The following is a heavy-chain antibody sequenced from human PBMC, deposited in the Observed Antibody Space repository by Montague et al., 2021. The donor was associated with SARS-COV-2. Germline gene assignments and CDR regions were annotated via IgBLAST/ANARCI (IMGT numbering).Heavy chain of an antibody. CDR1: GFSRNTSGMC. Sequence: PALVKPTQTLTLTCTFSGFSRNTSGMCVSWIRQPPGKALEWLALIDWDEDQYYSTSLKTRLTISKDTSKNQVVLTMTNMDPIDTATYYCARSYGDYRDSYFDYWGQGTLVTVSS. J-gene: IGHJ4*02. V-gene: IGHV2-70*01. CDR3: ARSYGDYRDSYFDY. CDR2: IDWDEDQ. D-gene: IGHD4-17*01.